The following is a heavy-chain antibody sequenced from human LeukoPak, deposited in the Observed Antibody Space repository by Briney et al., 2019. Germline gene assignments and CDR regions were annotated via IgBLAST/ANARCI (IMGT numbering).Heavy chain of an antibody. CDR1: GGPINNYY. Sequence: ASETLSPTCTVSGGPINNYYWSWVRQPAGEGLEWIGRIDSTGSTKYNSSLKSRVTMSVDTSKNQFSLELNSVTAADTAVYYCARLIVGARWYFDLWGRGTLVTVSS. D-gene: IGHD2-15*01. CDR3: ARLIVGARWYFDL. V-gene: IGHV4-4*07. CDR2: IDSTGST. J-gene: IGHJ2*01.